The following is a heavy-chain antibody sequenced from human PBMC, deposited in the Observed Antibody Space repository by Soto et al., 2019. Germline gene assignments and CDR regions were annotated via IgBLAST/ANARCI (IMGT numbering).Heavy chain of an antibody. Sequence: QLQLQESGSGLVKPSQTLSLTCAVSGGSISSGGYSWSWIRQPPGKGLEWIGYIYHSGSTYYNPSLTSRDTTSVDRSKNQFALKLSSVTAADTAVYYCATGMTTVTTLDYWGQGTLVTVSS. V-gene: IGHV4-30-2*01. D-gene: IGHD4-4*01. CDR2: IYHSGST. J-gene: IGHJ4*02. CDR3: ATGMTTVTTLDY. CDR1: GGSISSGGYS.